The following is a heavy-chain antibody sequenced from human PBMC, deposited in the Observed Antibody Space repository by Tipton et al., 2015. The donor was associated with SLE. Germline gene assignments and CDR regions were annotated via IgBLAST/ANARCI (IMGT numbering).Heavy chain of an antibody. Sequence: TLSLTCTVSGGSISSGLYYWSWIRQPAGKGLEWIGRISTSGSTSYNPSLKSRVTMSVDTSKTQFSLRLTSVTSADTAVYYCARECRGAPLGSWGQGTLVTVPS. V-gene: IGHV4-61*02. J-gene: IGHJ4*02. CDR3: ARECRGAPLGS. CDR1: GGSISSGLYY. CDR2: ISTSGST. D-gene: IGHD2-15*01.